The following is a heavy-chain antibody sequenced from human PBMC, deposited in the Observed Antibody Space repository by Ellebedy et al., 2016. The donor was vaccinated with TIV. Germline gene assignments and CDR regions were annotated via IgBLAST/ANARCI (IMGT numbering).Heavy chain of an antibody. D-gene: IGHD1-20*01. Sequence: MPSETLSLTCTVSGDSISSGTYYWGWIRQSPEKGLDWIANIMFGGNTYYTPSLTSRATISVDTSKNQFSLKLNSVTAADTALYFCARRINGAYPGFDFWGPGALVTVSS. J-gene: IGHJ4*02. CDR2: IMFGGNT. CDR1: GDSISSGTYY. V-gene: IGHV4-39*01. CDR3: ARRINGAYPGFDF.